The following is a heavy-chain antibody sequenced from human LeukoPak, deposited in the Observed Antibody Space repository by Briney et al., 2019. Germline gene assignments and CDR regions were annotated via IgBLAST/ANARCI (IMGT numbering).Heavy chain of an antibody. CDR3: VRDFGESSGYYFDY. J-gene: IGHJ4*02. Sequence: GGSLRLSCAASGFIFSRYWMHWVRQAPGKGLVWVSRINGDGSTLSYADSVKGRFTISRDNAKNTLYLQMNSLRAEDTAVYYCVRDFGESSGYYFDYWSQGTLVTVSS. CDR1: GFIFSRYW. CDR2: INGDGSTL. D-gene: IGHD3-22*01. V-gene: IGHV3-74*01.